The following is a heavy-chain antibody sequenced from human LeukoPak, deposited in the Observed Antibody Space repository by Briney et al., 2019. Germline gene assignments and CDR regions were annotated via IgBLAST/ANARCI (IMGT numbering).Heavy chain of an antibody. CDR2: FDPEDGET. CDR1: GYTLTELS. CDR3: ATTTLMILSSSWYSKPQSPSTNHAFDI. D-gene: IGHD6-13*01. J-gene: IGHJ3*02. Sequence: ASVKVSCKVSGYTLTELSMHWVRHAPGKGLEWMGGFDPEDGETIYAQKFQGRVTMTEDTSTDTAYMELSSLRSEDTAVYYCATTTLMILSSSWYSKPQSPSTNHAFDIWGQGTMVTVSS. V-gene: IGHV1-24*01.